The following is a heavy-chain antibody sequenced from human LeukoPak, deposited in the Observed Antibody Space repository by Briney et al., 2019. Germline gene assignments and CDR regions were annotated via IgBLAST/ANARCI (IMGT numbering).Heavy chain of an antibody. D-gene: IGHD1-1*01. V-gene: IGHV3-48*03. CDR3: AREQLVERADAFDI. J-gene: IGHJ3*02. CDR1: GFTFSSYE. CDR2: ISSRGSTI. Sequence: GGSLRLSCAASGFTFSSYEMNWVRQAPGKGLEWVSYISSRGSTIYYADSVKGRFTISSDNTKNSLYLQMNSLRAEDTAVYYCAREQLVERADAFDIWGQGTMVTVSS.